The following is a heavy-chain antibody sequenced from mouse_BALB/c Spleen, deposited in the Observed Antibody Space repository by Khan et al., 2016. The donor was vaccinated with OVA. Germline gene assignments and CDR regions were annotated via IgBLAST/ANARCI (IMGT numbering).Heavy chain of an antibody. D-gene: IGHD1-3*01. CDR1: GYTFTDFA. Sequence: QVRLQQSGAELVRPGVSVKNSCKGSGYTFTDFAIHWVKQSHSKSLEWIGVISPYYGDTTYNQKFKDKATMTVDKSSSTAYMELGRLTSEDSAIYYCTRGSGKCRFAYWGQGTLVTVSA. CDR3: TRGSGKCRFAY. CDR2: ISPYYGDT. V-gene: IGHV1S137*01. J-gene: IGHJ3*01.